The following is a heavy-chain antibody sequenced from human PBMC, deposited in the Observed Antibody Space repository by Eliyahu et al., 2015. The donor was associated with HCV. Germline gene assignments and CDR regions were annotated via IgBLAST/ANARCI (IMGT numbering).Heavy chain of an antibody. CDR1: GSSISSYY. CDR2: GYYTGST. D-gene: IGHD5-24*01. V-gene: IGHV4-59*01. Sequence: QVQLQESGPGLVKPSETLSLTCSVSGSSISSYYWSWIRQPPGKGLEWIGDGYYTGSTKYNPPLKSRVTISLDTSKNQFSLKLNSVTAADTAVYFRARAHRDGYNDYFDYWGQGTLFTVSS. J-gene: IGHJ4*02. CDR3: ARAHRDGYNDYFDY.